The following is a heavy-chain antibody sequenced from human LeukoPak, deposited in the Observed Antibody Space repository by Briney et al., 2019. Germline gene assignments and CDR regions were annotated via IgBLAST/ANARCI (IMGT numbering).Heavy chain of an antibody. CDR1: GGSLRRYY. CDR3: SGLLEGFDY. CDR2: IYYSWST. J-gene: IGHJ4*02. D-gene: IGHD1-1*01. Sequence: SDTLSLTCTVSGGSLRRYYWSWIPQAPGKGLEGIGYIYYSWSTTYNPSLTSRVTISVDKSKHQCSQIPSHVTAADTAVFYFSGLLEGFDYWGQRTLFSVSS. V-gene: IGHV4-59*08.